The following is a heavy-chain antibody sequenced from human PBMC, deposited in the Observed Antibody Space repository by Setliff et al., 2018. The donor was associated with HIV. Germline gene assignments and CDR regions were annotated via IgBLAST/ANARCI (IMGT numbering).Heavy chain of an antibody. Sequence: PGGSLRLSCAASGITFSSHGMHWARQAPGKGLEWVAVISYVGSNRYYADSVKGRFTISRDNSKNTLYLQMNSLRAEDTAVYYCARDPSAEILTGYKSYYYYMDVWGKGTTVTVSS. D-gene: IGHD3-9*01. CDR2: ISYVGSNR. CDR3: ARDPSAEILTGYKSYYYYMDV. CDR1: GITFSSHG. J-gene: IGHJ6*03. V-gene: IGHV3-30*01.